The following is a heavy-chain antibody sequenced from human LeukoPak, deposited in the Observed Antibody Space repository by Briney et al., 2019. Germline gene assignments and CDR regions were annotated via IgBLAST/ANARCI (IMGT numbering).Heavy chain of an antibody. D-gene: IGHD6-25*01. J-gene: IGHJ5*02. CDR3: ASRPPGS. CDR2: ISGSGGST. Sequence: PGGSLRLSCGDSGFTFSSYAMSWVLQAPGKGLEWLSAISGSGGSTYYADSVKGRFTISRDNSKNTLYLQMNSLRAEDTAVYYCASRPPGSWGQGTLVTVSS. CDR1: GFTFSSYA. V-gene: IGHV3-23*01.